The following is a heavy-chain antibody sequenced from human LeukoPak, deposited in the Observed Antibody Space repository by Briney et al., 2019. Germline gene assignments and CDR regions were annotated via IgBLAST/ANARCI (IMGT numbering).Heavy chain of an antibody. CDR1: GFTFSSYS. CDR3: ARDWYDTVMVRGYYMNV. V-gene: IGHV3-21*01. CDR2: ISSSSSYI. D-gene: IGHD5-18*01. J-gene: IGHJ6*03. Sequence: GGSLRLSCAPSGFTFSSYSMNWVRQAPGKGLEWVSSISSSSSYIYYADSVKGRFTTSRDNAKNSLYLQMNSLRAEDTAVYYCARDWYDTVMVRGYYMNVWGKGTTVTVSS.